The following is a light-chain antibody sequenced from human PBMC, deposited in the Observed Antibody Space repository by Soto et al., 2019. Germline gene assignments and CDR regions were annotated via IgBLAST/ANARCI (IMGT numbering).Light chain of an antibody. CDR3: SSYTSSSTHNYV. CDR2: EVS. V-gene: IGLV2-14*01. J-gene: IGLJ1*01. CDR1: SSDVGGYNY. Sequence: QSALTQPASVAGSPGQSITISCTGTSSDVGGYNYVSWYQQHPDKAPKLMIYEVSNRPSGVSNRFSGSKSGNTASLTISGLQAEDEADYYCSSYTSSSTHNYVFGTGTKVTVL.